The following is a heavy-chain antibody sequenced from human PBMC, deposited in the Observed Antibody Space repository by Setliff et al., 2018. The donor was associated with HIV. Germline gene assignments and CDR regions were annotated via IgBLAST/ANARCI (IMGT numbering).Heavy chain of an antibody. J-gene: IGHJ4*02. V-gene: IGHV1-69*05. D-gene: IGHD6-19*01. CDR1: GDTFSNYA. Sequence: GASVKVSCKASGDTFSNYAFSWVRQAPGQGLEWMGRIIPIFDTTNYAQKLQGRVIMTTDTSTSTVYMEMRSLRSDDTAVYYCARQYSSGSRLDYWGQGTLVTVSS. CDR2: IIPIFDTT. CDR3: ARQYSSGSRLDY.